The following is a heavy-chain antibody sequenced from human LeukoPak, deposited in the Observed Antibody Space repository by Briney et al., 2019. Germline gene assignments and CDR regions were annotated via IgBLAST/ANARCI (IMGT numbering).Heavy chain of an antibody. CDR2: ISDDGSNE. J-gene: IGHJ3*02. Sequence: GGSLRLSCAASGFTFSTYTMHWVRQAPGKGLDWVAVISDDGSNEFYADSVKGRFTISRDNSKNTVYLQMNSLRPEDTAVYYCARATVRGVPGAFDIWGQGTMVTVSS. V-gene: IGHV3-30*04. CDR1: GFTFSTYT. D-gene: IGHD3-10*01. CDR3: ARATVRGVPGAFDI.